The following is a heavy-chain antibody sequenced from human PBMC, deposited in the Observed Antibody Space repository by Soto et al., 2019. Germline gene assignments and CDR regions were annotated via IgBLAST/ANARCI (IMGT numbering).Heavy chain of an antibody. CDR1: GVTFNRQD. CDR3: ATSGGRDGYRFDY. CDR2: IIPMFGTP. J-gene: IGHJ4*02. V-gene: IGHV1-69*13. D-gene: IGHD6-25*01. Sequence: SVKVSCKASGVTFNRQDMRWVRQAPGQGLEWMGGIIPMFGTPHYAEKFQDRVTITADESTGTAYLELSSLTSEDTAVYYCATSGGRDGYRFDYWGPGTLVTVSS.